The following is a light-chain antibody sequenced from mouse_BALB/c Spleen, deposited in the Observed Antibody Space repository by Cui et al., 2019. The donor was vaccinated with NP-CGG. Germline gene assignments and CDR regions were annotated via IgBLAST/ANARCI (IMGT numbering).Light chain of an antibody. J-gene: IGLJ1*01. Sequence: QALVTQESELTTSPGETVTLTCRSSTGAVTTSNYANWVQEKPDHLFTGLIGGTNNRAPGVPARFSGSLIGDKAALTITGAQTEDEAIYFCALWYSNHWGFGGGTKLTVL. V-gene: IGLV1*01. CDR2: GTN. CDR1: TGAVTTSNY. CDR3: ALWYSNHWG.